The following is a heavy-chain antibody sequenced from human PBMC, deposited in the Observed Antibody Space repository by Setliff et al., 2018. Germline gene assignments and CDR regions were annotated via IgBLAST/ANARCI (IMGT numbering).Heavy chain of an antibody. CDR2: INPSSGRS. CDR1: GYTFTSHY. J-gene: IGHJ3*02. V-gene: IGHV1-46*01. Sequence: ASVKVSCKASGYTFTSHYMHWVRQAPGLGLEWMGTINPSSGRSSYAQKFQGRVTMTRDTSTSTVYRDMSSLRSEGTAVYYCARDVFPYHYEGAFDIWGQGTMVTVSS. D-gene: IGHD3-22*01. CDR3: ARDVFPYHYEGAFDI.